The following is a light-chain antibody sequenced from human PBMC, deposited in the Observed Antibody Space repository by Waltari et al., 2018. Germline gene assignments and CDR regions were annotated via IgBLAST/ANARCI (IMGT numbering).Light chain of an antibody. J-gene: IGLJ3*02. CDR1: NIESKT. CDR2: EDN. CDR3: QVWDTDSDHLV. Sequence: SYVLTQPPSVSLAPEQTARITCGGDNIESKTVHWYQQKAGQAPVVVVFEDNDRPSEIPERFSGSNSGNTATLTISRVEAGDQGDYYCQVWDTDSDHLVFGGGTKLTVL. V-gene: IGLV3-21*02.